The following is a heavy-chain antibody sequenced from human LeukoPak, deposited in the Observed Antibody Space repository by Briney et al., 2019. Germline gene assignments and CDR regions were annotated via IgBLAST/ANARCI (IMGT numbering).Heavy chain of an antibody. J-gene: IGHJ6*02. CDR1: GFTFSSYA. D-gene: IGHD1-26*01. CDR3: AKRLVVGVSWHGMDV. Sequence: PGGSLRLSCAASGFTFSSYAMNWVRQAPGKGLEWVSVISGSGGITYYADSVKGRFTISRDNSKNTLYLQMNSLRAEDTAIYYCAKRLVVGVSWHGMDVWGQGTTVTVSS. V-gene: IGHV3-23*01. CDR2: ISGSGGIT.